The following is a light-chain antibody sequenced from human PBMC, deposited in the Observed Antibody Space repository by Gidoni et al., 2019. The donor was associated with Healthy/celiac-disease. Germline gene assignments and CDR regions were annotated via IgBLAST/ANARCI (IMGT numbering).Light chain of an antibody. CDR1: SLRSYY. CDR2: GKN. J-gene: IGLJ1*01. Sequence: SSELTQDPAVSVALGQTVRITCQGDSLRSYYASWYPQKPGQAPVLVIYGKNNRPSGIPDRFSGSSSGNTASWTITGAQAEDEADYYCNSRDSSGNHLSVFGTGTKVTVL. V-gene: IGLV3-19*01. CDR3: NSRDSSGNHLSV.